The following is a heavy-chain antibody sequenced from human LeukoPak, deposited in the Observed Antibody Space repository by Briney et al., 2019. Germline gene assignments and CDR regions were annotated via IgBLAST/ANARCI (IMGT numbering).Heavy chain of an antibody. J-gene: IGHJ3*02. V-gene: IGHV3-30*03. CDR2: TSYDGRKE. Sequence: PGGSLRLSCAASGFTFNGYVMLWVRQAPGKGLEWVAFTSYDGRKEYYADSVKGRFTISRDYSKITLYLQMDSLRVADTAVYYCGREGTGLGSYSDAFNIWGQGTMVTVSS. D-gene: IGHD3-10*01. CDR3: GREGTGLGSYSDAFNI. CDR1: GFTFNGYV.